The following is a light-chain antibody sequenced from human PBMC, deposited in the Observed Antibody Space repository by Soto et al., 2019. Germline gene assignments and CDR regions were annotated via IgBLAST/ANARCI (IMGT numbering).Light chain of an antibody. J-gene: IGKJ1*01. V-gene: IGKV3-15*01. CDR1: HDVTTY. CDR3: QKYINWPRT. CDR2: AAS. Sequence: EIVMTRPPHPLCVSPGGTAKLYCTASHDVTTYLAWYQQKSGQAPRLLIYAASTRATGIQARFSGSGSGTEFSLTISSLQSEDFAVYYCQKYINWPRTCGKGTTVDIK.